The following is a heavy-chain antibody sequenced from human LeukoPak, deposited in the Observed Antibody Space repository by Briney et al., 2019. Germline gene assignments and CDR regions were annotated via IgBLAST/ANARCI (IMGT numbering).Heavy chain of an antibody. J-gene: IGHJ4*02. CDR1: GFTFSSYA. Sequence: GGSLGLSCAASGFTFSSYAMSWVRQAPGKGLEWVSAISGSGGSTYYADSVKGRFTISRDNSKNTLYLQMNSLRAEDTAVYYCAKDHGSSSSIYYFDYWGQGTLVTVSS. D-gene: IGHD6-13*01. V-gene: IGHV3-23*01. CDR2: ISGSGGST. CDR3: AKDHGSSSSIYYFDY.